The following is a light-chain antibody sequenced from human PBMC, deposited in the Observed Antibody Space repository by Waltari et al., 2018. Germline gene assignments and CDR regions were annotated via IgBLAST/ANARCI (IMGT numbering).Light chain of an antibody. Sequence: QLVLXQSPSASAXLGASVKLTCTLSSXHSSYAIAWHQQQPEKGPRYLMKLNSDGSHSKGDGIPDXFXGSSSGAERYLTISSXQSEDEADYXCQTWGTGIHXXFGGGTXLTVL. CDR1: SXHSSYA. V-gene: IGLV4-69*01. CDR2: LNSDGSH. J-gene: IGLJ2*01. CDR3: QTWGTGIHXX.